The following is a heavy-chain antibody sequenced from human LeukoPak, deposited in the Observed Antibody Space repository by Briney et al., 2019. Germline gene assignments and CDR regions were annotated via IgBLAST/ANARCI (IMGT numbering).Heavy chain of an antibody. D-gene: IGHD5-12*01. J-gene: IGHJ4*02. V-gene: IGHV4-34*01. CDR2: INHSGST. CDR3: ARWSGLRIGY. Sequence: SETLSLTCAVYGGSFSGYYWSWIRQPPGKGLEWIGEINHSGSTNYNPSLKSRVTISVDTSKNQFSLKLSSVTAADTAVYYCARWSGLRIGYWGQGTLVTVSS. CDR1: GGSFSGYY.